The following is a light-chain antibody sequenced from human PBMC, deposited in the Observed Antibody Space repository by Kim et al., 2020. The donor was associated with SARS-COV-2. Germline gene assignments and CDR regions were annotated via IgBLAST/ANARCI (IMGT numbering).Light chain of an antibody. CDR2: RNN. CDR3: AAWDDSLSGHVV. CDR1: SSNIGSKY. J-gene: IGLJ2*01. Sequence: QSVLTQPPSASGTPGQRVTISCSGSSSNIGSKYVSWYQQLPGTAPKLLLHRNNQRPSGVPDRFSGSKSGTSASLTISGLRSEDEADYYCAAWDDSLSGHVVFGGGTQLTVL. V-gene: IGLV1-47*01.